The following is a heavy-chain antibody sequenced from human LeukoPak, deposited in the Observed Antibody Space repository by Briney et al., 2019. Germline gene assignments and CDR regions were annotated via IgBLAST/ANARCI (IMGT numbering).Heavy chain of an antibody. V-gene: IGHV1-3*03. J-gene: IGHJ4*02. CDR2: INAGNGNT. D-gene: IGHD3-22*01. CDR1: GYTFTSYA. CDR3: ARDYDSSGYYYDY. Sequence: GASVKVSCEASGYTFTSYAMHWVRQAPGQRLEWMGWINAGNGNTKYSQEFQGRVTITRDTSASTAYMELSSLRSEDMAVYYCARDYDSSGYYYDYWGQGTLVTVSS.